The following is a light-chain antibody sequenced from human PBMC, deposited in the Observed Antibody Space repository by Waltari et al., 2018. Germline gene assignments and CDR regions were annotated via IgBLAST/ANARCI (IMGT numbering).Light chain of an antibody. V-gene: IGKV2-28*01. CDR2: LGF. CDR1: QSLLHSNGYSY. Sequence: DIVMTQSPLSLPVTPGEPASISCRSSQSLLHSNGYSYLAWYLQKAGQSPQLLLYLGFIRASGVPDRFSGSGSGTEFTLKISRVEAEDVGVYYCMQTLQTPFTFGPGTKVDIK. J-gene: IGKJ3*01. CDR3: MQTLQTPFT.